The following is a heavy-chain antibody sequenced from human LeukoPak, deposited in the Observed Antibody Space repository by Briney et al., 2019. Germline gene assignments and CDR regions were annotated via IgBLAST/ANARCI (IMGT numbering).Heavy chain of an antibody. CDR1: GGSISSGGYY. V-gene: IGHV4-31*03. D-gene: IGHD2-2*03. Sequence: SQTLSLTCTVSGGSISSGGYYWSWIRQHPGKGLEWIGYIYYSGSTYYNPSLKSRVTISVDTSKNQFSLKLSSVTAADTAVYYCARGLDIVVVPAAMGRFDPWGQGTLVTVSS. J-gene: IGHJ5*02. CDR2: IYYSGST. CDR3: ARGLDIVVVPAAMGRFDP.